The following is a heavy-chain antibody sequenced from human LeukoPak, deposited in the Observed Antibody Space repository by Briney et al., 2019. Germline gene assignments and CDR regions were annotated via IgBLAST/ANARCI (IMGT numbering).Heavy chain of an antibody. Sequence: GASVKVSCKASGYTFTGYYMHWVRQAPGQGLEWMGWINPNSGGTNYAQKFQGRVTMTRDTSISTAYMELSRLRSDDTAVYYCARLPRAWELPGESDYWGQGTLVTVSS. CDR2: INPNSGGT. V-gene: IGHV1-2*02. J-gene: IGHJ4*02. CDR3: ARLPRAWELPGESDY. D-gene: IGHD1-26*01. CDR1: GYTFTGYY.